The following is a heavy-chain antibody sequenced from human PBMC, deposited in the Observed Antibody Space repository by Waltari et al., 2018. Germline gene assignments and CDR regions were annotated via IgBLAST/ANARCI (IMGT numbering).Heavy chain of an antibody. V-gene: IGHV1-24*01. CDR3: ATYYYGSGSYYAPTTN. CDR2: FDPEDGET. Sequence: QVQLVQSGAEVKKPGASVKVSCKVSGYTLPELSMHWVRQDPGKGLEWRGGFDPEDGETIYAQKFQGRVTMTEDTSTDTAYMELSSLRSEDTAVYYCATYYYGSGSYYAPTTNWGQGTLVTVSS. J-gene: IGHJ4*02. CDR1: GYTLPELS. D-gene: IGHD3-10*01.